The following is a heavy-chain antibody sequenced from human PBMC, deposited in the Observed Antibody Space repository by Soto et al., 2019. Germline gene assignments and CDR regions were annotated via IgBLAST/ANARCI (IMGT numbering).Heavy chain of an antibody. Sequence: VQLVQSGVEVKKPGASVKVSCKASGYTFTNYGISWVRQAPGQVLEWMGGINTYNGNTNYAQKAQGRVTMTTETSTSTAYMELRSLRPDDTAVYYCARDLLYSTRATVRFDIWGQGTMLTVSS. J-gene: IGHJ3*02. CDR1: GYTFTNYG. V-gene: IGHV1-18*01. CDR3: ARDLLYSTRATVRFDI. CDR2: INTYNGNT. D-gene: IGHD6-13*01.